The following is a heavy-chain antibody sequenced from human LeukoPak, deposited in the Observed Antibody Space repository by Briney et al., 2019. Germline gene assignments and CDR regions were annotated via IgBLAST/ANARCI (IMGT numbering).Heavy chain of an antibody. Sequence: SETLSLTCTVSGGSIRSYYWSWIRQPAGKGLEWIGRIYTSGSTNYNPSLKSRVTMSVDTSKNQFSLKLSSVTAADTAVYYCAREGLLWFGELGRWVYFDYWGQGTLVTVSS. CDR1: GGSIRSYY. V-gene: IGHV4-4*07. CDR3: AREGLLWFGELGRWVYFDY. D-gene: IGHD3-10*01. CDR2: IYTSGST. J-gene: IGHJ4*02.